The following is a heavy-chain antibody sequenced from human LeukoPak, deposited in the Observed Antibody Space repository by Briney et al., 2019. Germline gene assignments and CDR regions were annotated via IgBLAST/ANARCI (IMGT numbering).Heavy chain of an antibody. CDR1: GYTFTGYY. CDR2: INPNRGGT. V-gene: IGHV1-2*02. D-gene: IGHD6-6*01. J-gene: IGHJ4*02. Sequence: GASVKVSCKASGYTFTGYYMHWVRQAPGQGLEWMGWINPNRGGTNYAQKFQGRVTMTRDTSISTAYMELSSLRSEDTAVYYCAVVSARQYSSHPASFDYWGQGALVTVSS. CDR3: AVVSARQYSSHPASFDY.